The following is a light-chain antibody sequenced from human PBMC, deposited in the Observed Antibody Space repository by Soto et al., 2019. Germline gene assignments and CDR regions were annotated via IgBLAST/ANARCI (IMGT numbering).Light chain of an antibody. V-gene: IGKV1-5*01. J-gene: IGKJ1*01. CDR3: QQYNSYWT. CDR1: QSISSW. CDR2: DAS. Sequence: DIQMPQSPSTLSASVGDRVTITCRASQSISSWLAWYQQKPGKAPKLLIYDASSLESGVPSRFSGRGSGTEFTLTISRLQPDDFATYYCQQYNSYWTFGQGTKVEIK.